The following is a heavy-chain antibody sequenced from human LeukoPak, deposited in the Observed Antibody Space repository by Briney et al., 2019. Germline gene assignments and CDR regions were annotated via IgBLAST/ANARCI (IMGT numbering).Heavy chain of an antibody. J-gene: IGHJ4*02. CDR1: GGSITTTNY. CDR2: ISLSGYT. D-gene: IGHD1-26*01. V-gene: IGHV4-4*02. Sequence: PSGTLSLTCGVSGGSITTTNYWSWVRQSPGRGLEGTGGISLSGYTGFNPSLRGRVTMSLDESKNHLSLTLTSVTAADTAIYYCSRESGPYSPFGHWGQGILVTVTT. CDR3: SRESGPYSPFGH.